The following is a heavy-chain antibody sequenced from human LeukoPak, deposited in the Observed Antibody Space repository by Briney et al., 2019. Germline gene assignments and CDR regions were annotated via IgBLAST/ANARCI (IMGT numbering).Heavy chain of an antibody. CDR1: GFTFSDYY. CDR2: ISSSGSTI. J-gene: IGHJ4*02. V-gene: IGHV3-11*01. CDR3: ARARSRYPTVDY. D-gene: IGHD6-13*01. Sequence: GGSLRLSCAASGFTFSDYYMSWIRQAPGKGLEWVSYISSSGSTIYYADSVKGRFTISRDNAKNSLYLQMNSLRAEGTAVYYCARARSRYPTVDYWGQGALVTVSS.